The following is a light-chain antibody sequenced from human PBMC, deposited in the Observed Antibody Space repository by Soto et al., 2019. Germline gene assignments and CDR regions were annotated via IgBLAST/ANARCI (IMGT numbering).Light chain of an antibody. V-gene: IGLV2-14*01. Sequence: QSVLTQPASVSGSPGQSITISCTGTSSDVGRFNFVSWFQQHPGKAPKLLIYEVTKRPSGVSNRFSGSKSGNTASLTISGLKTEDEADYYCSSYTTPSTYVSGTGTKVTV. J-gene: IGLJ1*01. CDR2: EVT. CDR3: SSYTTPSTYV. CDR1: SSDVGRFNF.